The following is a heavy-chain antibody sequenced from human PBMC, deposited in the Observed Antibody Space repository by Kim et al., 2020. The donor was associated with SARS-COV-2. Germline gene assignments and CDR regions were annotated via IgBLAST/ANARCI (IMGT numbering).Heavy chain of an antibody. CDR2: INPSGGST. V-gene: IGHV1-46*01. Sequence: ASVKVSCKASGYTFTSYYMHWVRQAPGQGLEWMGIINPSGGSTSYAQKFQGRVTMTRDTSKSTVYVELSSMRSEDTAGYYCARDRGWGKIGGWFYPGGQG. CDR3: ARDRGWGKIGGWFYP. CDR1: GYTFTSYY. D-gene: IGHD3-16*01. J-gene: IGHJ5*02.